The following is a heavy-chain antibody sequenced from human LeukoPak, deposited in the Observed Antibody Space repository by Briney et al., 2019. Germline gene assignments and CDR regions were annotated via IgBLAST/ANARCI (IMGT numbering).Heavy chain of an antibody. CDR3: ARGDTAMAYNWFDP. CDR2: INHSGST. V-gene: IGHV4-34*01. D-gene: IGHD5-18*01. J-gene: IGHJ5*02. Sequence: SETLSLTCAVYGGSFSGYYWSWIRQPPGKGLEWIGEINHSGSTNYNPSLKSRVTISVDRSKNQFSLKLSSVTAADTAVYYCARGDTAMAYNWFDPWGQGTLVTVSS. CDR1: GGSFSGYY.